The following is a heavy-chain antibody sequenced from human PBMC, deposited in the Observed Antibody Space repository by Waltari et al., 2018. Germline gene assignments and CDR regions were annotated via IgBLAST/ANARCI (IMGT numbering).Heavy chain of an antibody. CDR3: ASESIIVGDAFDI. J-gene: IGHJ3*02. D-gene: IGHD1-26*01. CDR1: GDTVSVDA. Sequence: QVQLVQSGSELRKPGASVKLSCKASGDTVSVDAFNWVRQAPGQGLEWVAFINTQTRNPTYGQGFTGRFVVSFDTAVTTSFLEISSLKAEDTAVYYCASESIIVGDAFDIWGQGTPVTVSS. V-gene: IGHV7-4-1*02. CDR2: INTQTRNP.